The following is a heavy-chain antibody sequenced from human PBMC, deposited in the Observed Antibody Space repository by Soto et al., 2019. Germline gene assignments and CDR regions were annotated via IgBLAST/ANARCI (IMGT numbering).Heavy chain of an antibody. CDR1: GFTFSNAW. CDR3: TTGLVVIYTFDFDI. CDR2: IKSKTDGGTT. D-gene: IGHD3-22*01. V-gene: IGHV3-15*01. Sequence: RGSLILSCAASGFTFSNAWMSWVRQAPGKGLEWVGRIKSKTDGGTTDYAAPVKGRFTISRDDSKNTLYLQMNSLKTEDTAVYYCTTGLVVIYTFDFDIWGQGTMVTVSS. J-gene: IGHJ3*02.